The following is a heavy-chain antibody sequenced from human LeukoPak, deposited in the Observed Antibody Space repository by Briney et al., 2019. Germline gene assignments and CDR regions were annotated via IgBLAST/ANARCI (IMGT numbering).Heavy chain of an antibody. V-gene: IGHV3-23*01. CDR1: GFTFSSSA. CDR2: ISHSADLT. D-gene: IGHD5-24*01. CDR3: ESYVEMATIHDAFDI. Sequence: GGSLRHSRAASGFTFSSSAMSWVRQAPGRGLEWLSAISHSADLTFYADSVTGRFTISRDNAKNSLYLQMNSLRAEDTAVYYCESYVEMATIHDAFDIWGQGRKLTVSS. J-gene: IGHJ3*02.